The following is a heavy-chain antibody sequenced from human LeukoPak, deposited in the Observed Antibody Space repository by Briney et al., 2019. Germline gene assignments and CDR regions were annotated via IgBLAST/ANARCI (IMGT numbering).Heavy chain of an antibody. CDR1: GGSISSYY. D-gene: IGHD6-19*01. CDR2: IYTSGST. V-gene: IGHV4-4*09. J-gene: IGHJ4*02. CDR3: ARNLYSSGWKYFDY. Sequence: KPSETLSLTCTVSGGSISSYYWSWTRQPSGKGLEWIGYIYTSGSTNYNPSLKSRVTISVDTSKNQFSLKLSSVTAADTAVYYCARNLYSSGWKYFDYWGQGTLVTVSS.